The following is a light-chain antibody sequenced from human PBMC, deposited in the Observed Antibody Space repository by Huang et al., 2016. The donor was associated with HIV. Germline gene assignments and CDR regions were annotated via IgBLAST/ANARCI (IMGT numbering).Light chain of an antibody. Sequence: EIVLTQSPGTLSLSPGERATLSCRASQSVTNNYLAWYQQQPGQVPRLLSYGASIRATGIPDRFSGSGSGTDFALTISRLEPEDFAVYYCHQYSISPKTFGRGTKVEIK. CDR1: QSVTNNY. V-gene: IGKV3-20*01. CDR3: HQYSISPKT. CDR2: GAS. J-gene: IGKJ1*01.